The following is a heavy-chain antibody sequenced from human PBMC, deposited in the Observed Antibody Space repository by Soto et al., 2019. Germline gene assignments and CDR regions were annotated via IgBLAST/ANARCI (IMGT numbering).Heavy chain of an antibody. D-gene: IGHD6-19*01. CDR1: GGSISSSSYY. CDR2: IYYSGST. V-gene: IGHV4-39*01. J-gene: IGHJ5*02. Sequence: SETLSLTCTVSGGSISSSSYYWGWIRQPPGKGLEWIGSIYYSGSTYYNPSLKSRVTISVDTSKNQFSLKLSSVTAADTAVYYCARRGLGNWFDPWGQGTLVTVSS. CDR3: ARRGLGNWFDP.